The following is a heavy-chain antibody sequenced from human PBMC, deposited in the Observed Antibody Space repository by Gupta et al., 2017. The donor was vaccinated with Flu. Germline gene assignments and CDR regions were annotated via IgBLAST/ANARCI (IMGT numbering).Heavy chain of an antibody. Sequence: QVQLQESGPGLVKPSPTLSLTCTVSGASISSGGYYWSWIRQHPGKGLEWIGYLYYSGSTYYNPSLRSRVTISGDRSKNQFSLRLSSVTAADTAVYYCARAHDDTVWGSYRPGIWFDPWGQGTLVTVSS. J-gene: IGHJ5*02. D-gene: IGHD3-16*02. V-gene: IGHV4-31*03. CDR2: LYYSGST. CDR3: ARAHDDTVWGSYRPGIWFDP. CDR1: GASISSGGYY.